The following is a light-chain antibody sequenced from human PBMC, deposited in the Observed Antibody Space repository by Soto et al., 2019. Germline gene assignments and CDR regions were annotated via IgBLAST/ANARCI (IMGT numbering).Light chain of an antibody. J-gene: IGKJ2*01. CDR1: QSVSSN. V-gene: IGKV3-15*01. CDR2: GAS. CDR3: QQYNNWPPYT. Sequence: EIVMTQSPATLSVSPGERATLSCRASQSVSSNLAWYQQKPGQAPRLLIYGASTRATGIPARFSGSGSGTEFNLTISSRQSEDFALYYCQQYNNWPPYTFGQGTKLEIK.